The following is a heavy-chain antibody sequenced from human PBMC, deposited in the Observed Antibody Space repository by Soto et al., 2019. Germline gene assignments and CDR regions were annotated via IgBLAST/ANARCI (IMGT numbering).Heavy chain of an antibody. CDR2: IGTINDDT. J-gene: IGHJ4*02. CDR3: ARDRFYYDSSGYYLFDY. Sequence: ASVKVSCKASGYTFSTYGFSWVRQAPGQGLEWMGWIGTINDDTNYVQKLQGRVTITADESTSTAYMELSSLRSDDTAIYYCARDRFYYDSSGYYLFDYWGPG. CDR1: GYTFSTYG. V-gene: IGHV1-18*01. D-gene: IGHD3-22*01.